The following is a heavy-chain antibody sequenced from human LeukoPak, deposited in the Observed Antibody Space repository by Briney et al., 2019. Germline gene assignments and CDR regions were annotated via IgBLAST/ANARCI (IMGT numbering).Heavy chain of an antibody. V-gene: IGHV4-59*01. J-gene: IGHJ5*02. Sequence: PSETLSLTCTVSGPSISSFYWSWIRQPPGKGLEWVGSINYSGSTNYNPSLKSRVTMSVDTSKNQVSLKLNSVTAADTAVYYCARDPIHRDEYNAAWGQGALVSVSS. D-gene: IGHD5-24*01. CDR3: ARDPIHRDEYNAA. CDR2: INYSGST. CDR1: GPSISSFY.